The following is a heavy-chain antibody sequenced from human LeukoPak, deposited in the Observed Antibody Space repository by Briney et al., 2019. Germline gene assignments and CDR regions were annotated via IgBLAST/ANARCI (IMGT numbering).Heavy chain of an antibody. J-gene: IGHJ4*02. CDR2: IRSKAYGGTT. D-gene: IGHD6-13*01. CDR1: GFTFGDYA. V-gene: IGHV3-49*04. Sequence: PGGSLRLSCTASGFTFGDYAMSWVRQAPGKGLEWVGFIRSKAYGGTTEYAASVKGRFTISRDDSKSIAYLQMNSLKTEDTAVYYCTREGYSSSFDYWGQGTLVTVSS. CDR3: TREGYSSSFDY.